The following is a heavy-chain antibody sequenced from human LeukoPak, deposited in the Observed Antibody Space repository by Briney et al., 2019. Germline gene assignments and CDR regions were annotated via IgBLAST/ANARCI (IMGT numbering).Heavy chain of an antibody. J-gene: IGHJ4*02. V-gene: IGHV1-69*13. CDR3: AITGAYSSGWYRRYFDY. D-gene: IGHD6-19*01. Sequence: SVKVSCKASGDTFSSYAISWVRQAPGQGLEWMGGIIPIFGTANYAQKFQGRVTITADESTGTAYMELSSLRSEDTAVYYCAITGAYSSGWYRRYFDYWGQGTLVTVSS. CDR2: IIPIFGTA. CDR1: GDTFSSYA.